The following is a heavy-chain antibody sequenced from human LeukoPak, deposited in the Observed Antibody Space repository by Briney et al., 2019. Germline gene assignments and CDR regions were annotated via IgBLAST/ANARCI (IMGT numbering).Heavy chain of an antibody. V-gene: IGHV3-23*01. Sequence: GGSLRLSCAASGFTFSSYAMSWVRQAPGKGLEWVSGISGSGGSTYYADSVKGRFTISRDNSKNTLYLQMNSLGAEDTAIYCCAQDLGKLDYWGQGTLVTVSS. CDR3: AQDLGKLDY. CDR2: ISGSGGST. J-gene: IGHJ4*02. CDR1: GFTFSSYA.